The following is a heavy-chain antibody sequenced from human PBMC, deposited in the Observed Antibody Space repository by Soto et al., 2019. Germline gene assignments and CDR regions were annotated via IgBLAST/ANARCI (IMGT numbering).Heavy chain of an antibody. D-gene: IGHD3-3*01. Sequence: GGSLRLSCAASGFTFSSYSMNWVRQAPGKGLEWVSSISSSSSYIYYADSVKDRFTISRDNAKNSLYLQMNSLRAEDTAVYYCASWALSSIFGVVNSADYYGMDVWGQGTTVTVSS. J-gene: IGHJ6*02. CDR3: ASWALSSIFGVVNSADYYGMDV. V-gene: IGHV3-21*01. CDR2: ISSSSSYI. CDR1: GFTFSSYS.